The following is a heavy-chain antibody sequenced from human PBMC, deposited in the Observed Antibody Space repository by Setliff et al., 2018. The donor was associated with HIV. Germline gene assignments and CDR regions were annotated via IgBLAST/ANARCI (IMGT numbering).Heavy chain of an antibody. D-gene: IGHD3-3*01. CDR2: INAGNGNT. CDR1: GYNFIKFA. J-gene: IGHJ6*02. V-gene: IGHV1-3*01. CDR3: ARGGERLEWLYGTITYGMDV. Sequence: ASVKVSCKASGYNFIKFAIHWVRQAPGQRLEWMGWINAGNGNTRYSQKFQGRVTVTRDTSASTAKMELSRLRSEDTAGYYCARGGERLEWLYGTITYGMDVWGQGTTVTVSS.